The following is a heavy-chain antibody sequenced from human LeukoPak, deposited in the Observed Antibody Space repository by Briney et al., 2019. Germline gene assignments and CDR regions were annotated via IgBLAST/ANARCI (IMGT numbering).Heavy chain of an antibody. CDR2: IIPIFGTA. CDR3: ARSGRPAAPPFDY. V-gene: IGHV1-69*05. D-gene: IGHD2-2*01. J-gene: IGHJ4*02. CDR1: GYTFTSYA. Sequence: GASVKVSCKASGYTFTSYAISWARQAPGQGLEWMGGIIPIFGTANYAQKFQGRVTITTDESTSTAYMELSSLRSEDTAVYYCARSGRPAAPPFDYWGQGTLVTVSS.